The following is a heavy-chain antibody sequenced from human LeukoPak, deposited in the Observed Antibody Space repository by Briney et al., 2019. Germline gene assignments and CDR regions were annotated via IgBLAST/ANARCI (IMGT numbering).Heavy chain of an antibody. CDR2: INPNNGGT. Sequence: ASVKVSCRASGYTFTGYYLHWVRQAPGQGLEWIGWINPNNGGTNYAQKFQDRVTMTRDTSISTACMELSRLTSDDTAVYYCARDQNFHDSGGYYGIESWGQGTLVTVSS. V-gene: IGHV1-2*02. D-gene: IGHD3-22*01. CDR3: ARDQNFHDSGGYYGIES. CDR1: GYTFTGYY. J-gene: IGHJ4*02.